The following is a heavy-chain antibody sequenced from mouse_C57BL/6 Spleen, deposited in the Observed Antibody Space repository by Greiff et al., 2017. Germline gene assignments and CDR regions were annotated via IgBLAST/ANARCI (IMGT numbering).Heavy chain of an antibody. J-gene: IGHJ2*01. CDR1: GYTFTSYW. V-gene: IGHV1-69*01. D-gene: IGHD2-3*01. CDR2: IDPSDSYT. CDR3: ARPEDGYYDY. Sequence: QVQLQQSGAELVMPGASVKLSCKASGYTFTSYWMHWVKQRPGQGLEWIGEIDPSDSYTNYNQKFKGKSTLTVDESSSTAYMQLSSLTSEDSAVYYCARPEDGYYDYWGQGTTLTVSS.